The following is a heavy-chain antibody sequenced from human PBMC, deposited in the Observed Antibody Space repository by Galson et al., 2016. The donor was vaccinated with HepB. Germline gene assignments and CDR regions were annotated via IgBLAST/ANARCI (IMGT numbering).Heavy chain of an antibody. CDR3: ARAPVTSTTCCYYFDY. Sequence: SLRLSCAASGFTFDDYAMHWVRQAPGKGLEWVSLISWDGGSTYYADSVKGRFTISKDNSKNTLYLQMNSLRAEDTAVYYCARAPVTSTTCCYYFDYWGQGTLVTVSS. V-gene: IGHV3-43D*03. J-gene: IGHJ4*02. CDR1: GFTFDDYA. CDR2: ISWDGGST. D-gene: IGHD2-2*01.